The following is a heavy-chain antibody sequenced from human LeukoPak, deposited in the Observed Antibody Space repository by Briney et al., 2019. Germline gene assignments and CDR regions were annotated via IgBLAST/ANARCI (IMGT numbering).Heavy chain of an antibody. CDR2: IYTSGST. Sequence: PSETLSLTCTVSSGSITSGGKSWSWIRQPAGKGLEWIGRIYTSGSTNYNPSLKSRVTMSVDTSKNQFSLKLSSVTAADTAVYYCARESVDTAMVRIYYYYYYMDVWGKGTTVTISS. V-gene: IGHV4-61*02. CDR1: SGSITSGGKS. J-gene: IGHJ6*03. D-gene: IGHD5-18*01. CDR3: ARESVDTAMVRIYYYYYYMDV.